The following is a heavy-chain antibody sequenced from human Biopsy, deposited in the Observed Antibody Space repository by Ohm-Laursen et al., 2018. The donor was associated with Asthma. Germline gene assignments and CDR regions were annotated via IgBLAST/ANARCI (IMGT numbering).Heavy chain of an antibody. CDR1: GGMFGNYA. D-gene: IGHD3-22*01. V-gene: IGHV1-69*06. CDR2: ISPIFGSS. CDR3: ARSYDTDSYPVLVLDY. Sequence: SSVKVSCKASGGMFGNYAISWVRRAPGLGLEWMGGISPIFGSSNYAQRFQGRVTITADIFTRTVYMELSGLRFDDTAIYYCARSYDTDSYPVLVLDYWGQGTLVTVSS. J-gene: IGHJ4*02.